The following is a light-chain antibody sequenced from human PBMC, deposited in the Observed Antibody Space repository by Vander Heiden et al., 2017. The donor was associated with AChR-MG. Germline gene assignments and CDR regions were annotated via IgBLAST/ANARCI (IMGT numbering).Light chain of an antibody. CDR3: CSYAGSPYV. CDR1: VSEGHFFRS. J-gene: IGLJ1*01. Sequence: HSALTQSRSVSGAPGQSVTISCPASVSEGHFFRSISWYQQHPGKAPTLIIYDVTERPSGVPDRFSGSKSGNTASLTISGLQAEDEADYYCCSYAGSPYVFGTGTKVTVL. V-gene: IGLV2-11*01. CDR2: DVT.